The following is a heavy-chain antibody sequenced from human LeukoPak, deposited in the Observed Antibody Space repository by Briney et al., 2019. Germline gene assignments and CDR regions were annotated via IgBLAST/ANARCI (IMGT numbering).Heavy chain of an antibody. CDR1: GYTFTSYG. Sequence: ASVKVSCKASGYTFTSYGISWVRQAPGQGLEWMGWISAYNGNTNYAQKLQGRVTMTTDTSTSTAYMELRSLRSDDTAVYDCARTVGSATFEGDYYYYYYMDVWGKGTTVTVSS. D-gene: IGHD3-16*01. J-gene: IGHJ6*03. V-gene: IGHV1-18*01. CDR2: ISAYNGNT. CDR3: ARTVGSATFEGDYYYYYYMDV.